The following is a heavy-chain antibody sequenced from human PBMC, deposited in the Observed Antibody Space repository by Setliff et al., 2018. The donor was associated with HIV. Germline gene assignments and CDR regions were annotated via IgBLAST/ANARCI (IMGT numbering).Heavy chain of an antibody. CDR2: VFYNGDT. J-gene: IGHJ5*02. V-gene: IGHV4-59*08. D-gene: IGHD4-4*01. Sequence: PSETLSLTCTVSGGSIRSYYWSWIRQSPGKGLEWIGYVFYNGDTAYNPSLKSRLTISVDTSKSQFSLKLTSVTAADTAVYYCARGGRSTVATWAWFDPWGQGTLVTVSS. CDR3: ARGGRSTVATWAWFDP. CDR1: GGSIRSYY.